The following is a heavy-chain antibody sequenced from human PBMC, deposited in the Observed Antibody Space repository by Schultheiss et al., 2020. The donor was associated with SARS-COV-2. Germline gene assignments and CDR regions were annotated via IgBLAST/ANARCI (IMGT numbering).Heavy chain of an antibody. CDR1: GGSISSSSYY. CDR2: IYYSGST. Sequence: SETLSLTCTVSGGSISSSSYYWGWIRQPPGKGLEWIGSIYYSGSTYYNPSLKRRVTISVDTSKNQFSLKVSSVTAADTAVYYCARPRGSAWYSWFDPWGQGTLVTVSS. V-gene: IGHV4-39*01. J-gene: IGHJ5*02. D-gene: IGHD6-19*01. CDR3: ARPRGSAWYSWFDP.